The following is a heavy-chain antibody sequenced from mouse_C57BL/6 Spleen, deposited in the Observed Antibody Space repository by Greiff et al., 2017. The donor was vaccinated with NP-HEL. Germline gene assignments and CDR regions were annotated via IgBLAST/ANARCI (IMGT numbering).Heavy chain of an antibody. CDR1: GFSLTSYG. CDR2: IWRGGST. CDR3: AKGGDYDLGRFAY. J-gene: IGHJ3*01. D-gene: IGHD1-1*01. Sequence: QVQLQQSGPGLVQPSQSLSITCTVSGFSLTSYGVHWVRQSPGKGLEWLGVIWRGGSTDYNAAFMSRLSITKDNSKSQVFFKMNSLQADDTAIYYCAKGGDYDLGRFAYWGQGTLVTVSA. V-gene: IGHV2-5*01.